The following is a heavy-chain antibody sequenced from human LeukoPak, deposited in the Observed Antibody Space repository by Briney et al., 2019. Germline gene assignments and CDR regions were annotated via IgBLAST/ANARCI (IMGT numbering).Heavy chain of an antibody. CDR3: ARTRYYYNSRSYGAPYYFDY. V-gene: IGHV4-39*07. CDR2: IYYSGST. J-gene: IGHJ4*02. Sequence: SETLSLTCTVSGGSIRSSSYYWGWIRQPPGKGLEWIGSIYYSGSTYYNPSLKSRVTISVDTFKNQFSLKLSSVTAADTAVYYCARTRYYYNSRSYGAPYYFDYWGQGTLVTVSS. CDR1: GGSIRSSSYY. D-gene: IGHD3-10*01.